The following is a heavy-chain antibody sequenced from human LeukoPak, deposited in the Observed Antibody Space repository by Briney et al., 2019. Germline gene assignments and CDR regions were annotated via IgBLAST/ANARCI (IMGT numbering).Heavy chain of an antibody. CDR3: ARMSMVRGVIGLMDV. Sequence: SETLSLTCAVYGGSFSGYYWSWIRQPPGKGLEWIGEINHSGSTNYNPSLKSRVTISVDTSKNQFSLKLSFVTAADTAVYYCARMSMVRGVIGLMDVWGKGTTVTISS. CDR1: GGSFSGYY. CDR2: INHSGST. J-gene: IGHJ6*03. V-gene: IGHV4-34*01. D-gene: IGHD3-10*01.